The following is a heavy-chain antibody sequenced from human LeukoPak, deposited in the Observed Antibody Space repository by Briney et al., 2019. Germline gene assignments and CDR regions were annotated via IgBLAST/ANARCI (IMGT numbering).Heavy chain of an antibody. Sequence: GGSLRLSCAASGFTFDDYIMHWVRQAPGKGLEWVSLISWDGGSTYYADSVKGRFTISRDNSKTTLYLQMNNLRAEDTAVYYCAKDRVLNGDYFDYWGQGTLVTVSS. CDR1: GFTFDDYI. CDR2: ISWDGGST. V-gene: IGHV3-43*01. D-gene: IGHD2-8*01. J-gene: IGHJ4*02. CDR3: AKDRVLNGDYFDY.